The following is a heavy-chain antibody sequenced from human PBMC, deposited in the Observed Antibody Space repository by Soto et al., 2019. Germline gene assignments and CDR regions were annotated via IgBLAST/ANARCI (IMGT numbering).Heavy chain of an antibody. V-gene: IGHV3-21*01. CDR2: IRGFSPYT. D-gene: IGHD2-15*01. CDR3: ARDRGYDAHDYYYNAMDV. CDR1: GFTFRTYT. Sequence: GGSLRLSCVASGFTFRTYTMNWVRQAPGKGLEWVSGIRGFSPYTFYAESVKGRFTISRDNAKNPLYLQMNSLGVEDTAVYYCARDRGYDAHDYYYNAMDVWGQGTTVTVSS. J-gene: IGHJ6*02.